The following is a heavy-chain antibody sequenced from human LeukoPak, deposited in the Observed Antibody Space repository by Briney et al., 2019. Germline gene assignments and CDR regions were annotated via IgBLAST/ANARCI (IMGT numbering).Heavy chain of an antibody. CDR3: AKKCRSGGWFDP. D-gene: IGHD2-15*01. J-gene: IGHJ5*02. CDR1: GFTFTSYA. V-gene: IGHV3-23*01. Sequence: GGSLRLSCAASGFTFTSYAMSWVRQAPGKGLEWVSAISGGGGSTYYADSVKGRFTISRDNSKNTLYLQMNSLRAEDTAVYYCAKKCRSGGWFDPWGQGTLVTVSS. CDR2: ISGGGGST.